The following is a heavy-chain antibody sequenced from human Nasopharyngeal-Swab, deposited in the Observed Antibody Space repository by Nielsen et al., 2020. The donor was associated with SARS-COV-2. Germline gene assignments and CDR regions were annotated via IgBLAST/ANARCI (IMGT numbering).Heavy chain of an antibody. CDR2: ISGSGGST. CDR3: AKDLGVESPLWFDY. V-gene: IGHV3-23*01. Sequence: GESLKISCTASGFTFSSYAMSCVRQAPGKGLEWVSEISGSGGSTYYAESVKGRFTISRDNSKNTLYLQMSSLRAEDTAIYYCAKDLGVESPLWFDYWGQGTLLTVSS. CDR1: GFTFSSYA. D-gene: IGHD4-23*01. J-gene: IGHJ4*02.